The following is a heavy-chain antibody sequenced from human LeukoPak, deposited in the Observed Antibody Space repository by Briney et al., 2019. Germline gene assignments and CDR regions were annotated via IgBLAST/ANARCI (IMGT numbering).Heavy chain of an antibody. Sequence: GGSLRLSCAASGFTFSSYAMHWVRQAPGKGLEWVAVISYDGSNKYYADSVKGRFTISRDNPKNTLYLQMNSLRAEDTAVYYCATDAFDIWGQGTMVTVSS. CDR2: ISYDGSNK. V-gene: IGHV3-30*04. CDR1: GFTFSSYA. J-gene: IGHJ3*02. CDR3: ATDAFDI.